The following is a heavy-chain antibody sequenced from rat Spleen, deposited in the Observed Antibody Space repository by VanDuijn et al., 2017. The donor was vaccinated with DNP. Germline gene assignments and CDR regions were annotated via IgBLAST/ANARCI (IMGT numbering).Heavy chain of an antibody. D-gene: IGHD1-9*01. V-gene: IGHV5-7*01. CDR2: ISYDGRNT. CDR3: TRRGHTTGLNWFVY. J-gene: IGHJ3*01. CDR1: EFTFTDYN. Sequence: EVQLVESGGDLVQPGGSLKLSCAASEFTFTDYNMAWVRQAPKKGLEWVASISYDGRNTYYGDSVKGRFTISRDNAKSTLYLQMDSLTSEDTATYYCTRRGHTTGLNWFVYWGQGTLVTVSS.